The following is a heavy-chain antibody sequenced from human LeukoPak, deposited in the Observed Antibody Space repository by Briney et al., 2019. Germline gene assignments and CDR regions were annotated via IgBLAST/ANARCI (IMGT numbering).Heavy chain of an antibody. D-gene: IGHD1-26*01. CDR2: ISTSSSYI. Sequence: GGSLRLSCTASGFTFNGYSMNWVRQAPGKGLEWVSSISTSSSYIYYADSVKGRFTISRNNPKNSLYLQMNSLRAEDTAIYYCAKALSGRYDYWGQGTLVTVSS. J-gene: IGHJ4*02. CDR3: AKALSGRYDY. V-gene: IGHV3-21*04. CDR1: GFTFNGYS.